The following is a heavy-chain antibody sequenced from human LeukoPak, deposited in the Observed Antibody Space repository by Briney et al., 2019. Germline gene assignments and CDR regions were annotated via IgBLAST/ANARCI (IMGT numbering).Heavy chain of an antibody. Sequence: SETLSLTCTVSGGSISSSGYYWSWIRQPPGKGLEWIGEINHSGSTNYNPSLKSRVTISVDTSKNQFSLKLSSVTAADTAVYYCASKRIVVVPGRRHYYYYMDVWGKGTTVTVSS. CDR1: GGSISSSGYY. CDR2: INHSGST. CDR3: ASKRIVVVPGRRHYYYYMDV. V-gene: IGHV4-39*07. J-gene: IGHJ6*03. D-gene: IGHD2-2*01.